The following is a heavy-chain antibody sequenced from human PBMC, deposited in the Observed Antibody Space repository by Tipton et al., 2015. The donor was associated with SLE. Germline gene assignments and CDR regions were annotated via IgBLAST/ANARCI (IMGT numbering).Heavy chain of an antibody. J-gene: IGHJ6*03. CDR2: IFHSGST. CDR3: ARGGLKYRRGDSPMDV. CDR1: DYSISSGYY. D-gene: IGHD2-2*01. Sequence: GLVKPSETLSLTCTVSDYSISSGYYWGWIRQPPGKGLEWIGSIFHSGSTFYNPSLQSRVTISVDTSKNQFSLKLKSVTAADTAVYYCARGGLKYRRGDSPMDVWGKGTTVTVSS. V-gene: IGHV4-38-2*02.